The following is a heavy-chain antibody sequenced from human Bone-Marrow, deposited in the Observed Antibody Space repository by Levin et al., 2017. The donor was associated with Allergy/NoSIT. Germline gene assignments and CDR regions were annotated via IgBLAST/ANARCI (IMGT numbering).Heavy chain of an antibody. CDR2: TNQDGRDK. D-gene: IGHD4-17*01. CDR3: ARARDYGDGLDV. Sequence: LSLTCAASGFPFGTYWMTWVRQAPGRGLEWVANTNQDGRDKYYADSVTGRFTISRDNAKHSLNLQMNSLRADDTAVYYCARARDYGDGLDVWGQGTTVTVSS. V-gene: IGHV3-7*04. CDR1: GFPFGTYW. J-gene: IGHJ6*02.